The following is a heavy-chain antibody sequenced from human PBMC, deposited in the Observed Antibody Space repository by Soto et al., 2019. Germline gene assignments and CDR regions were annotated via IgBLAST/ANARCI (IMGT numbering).Heavy chain of an antibody. CDR3: ARDPDYGDYGTAPADDY. CDR1: GYTFTSYA. J-gene: IGHJ4*02. Sequence: QVQLVQSGAEEKKPGASVKVSCKASGYTFTSYAMHLVRQAPGQRLEWMGWINAGNGNTKYSQKFQGRVTITRDTHASTAYMALGSLRSEDTAVYYCARDPDYGDYGTAPADDYWGQGTLVTVSS. CDR2: INAGNGNT. D-gene: IGHD4-17*01. V-gene: IGHV1-3*05.